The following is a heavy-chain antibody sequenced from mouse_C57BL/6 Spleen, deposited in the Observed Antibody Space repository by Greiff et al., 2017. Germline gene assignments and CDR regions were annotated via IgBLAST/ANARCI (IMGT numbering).Heavy chain of an antibody. CDR3: TTSYGSSYRFAY. Sequence: DVQLQESGAELVRPGASVKLSCTASGFNIKDDYMHWVKQRPEQGLEWIGWIDPENGDTEYASKFQGKATITADTSSNTAYLQLSSLTSEDTAVYYCTTSYGSSYRFAYWGQGTLVTVSA. J-gene: IGHJ3*01. V-gene: IGHV14-4*01. D-gene: IGHD1-1*01. CDR2: IDPENGDT. CDR1: GFNIKDDY.